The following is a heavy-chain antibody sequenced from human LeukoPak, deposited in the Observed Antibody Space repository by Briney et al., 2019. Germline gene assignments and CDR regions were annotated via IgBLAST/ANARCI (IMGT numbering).Heavy chain of an antibody. D-gene: IGHD5-24*01. Sequence: PGRSLRLSCAASGFTFSSYAMHWVRQAPGKGLEWVVVISYDGSNKYYADSVKGRFTISRDNSKNTLYLQMNSLRGEDTAVYYCARKEILYYYGMDVWGQGTTVTVSS. V-gene: IGHV3-30*04. CDR1: GFTFSSYA. CDR3: ARKEILYYYGMDV. CDR2: ISYDGSNK. J-gene: IGHJ6*02.